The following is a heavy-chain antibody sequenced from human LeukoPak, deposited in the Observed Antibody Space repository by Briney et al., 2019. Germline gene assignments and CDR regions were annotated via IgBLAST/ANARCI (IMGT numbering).Heavy chain of an antibody. CDR3: ARAGSGRSPDWFDP. CDR1: GFTFSSYG. CDR2: IQYDGSNE. Sequence: GGSLRLSCAASGFTFSSYGMHWVRQAPGKGLEWVAYIQYDGSNEQYADSVKGRFTISRDNAKNSLYLQMNSLRAEDTAVYYCARAGSGRSPDWFDPWGQGTLVTVSS. D-gene: IGHD1-26*01. V-gene: IGHV3-30*02. J-gene: IGHJ5*02.